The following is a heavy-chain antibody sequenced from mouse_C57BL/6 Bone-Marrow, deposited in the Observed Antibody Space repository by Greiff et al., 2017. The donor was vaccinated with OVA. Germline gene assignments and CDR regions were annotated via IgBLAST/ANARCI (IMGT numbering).Heavy chain of an antibody. CDR3: ARETGTGPYYYAMDD. D-gene: IGHD4-1*01. J-gene: IGHJ4*01. Sequence: EVQLQQSGPGMVKPSQSLSLSCTVTGYSITSGYDWHWIRHFPGNKLEWMGYIRYSGSTNYNPSLKSRTSITHDTSKNPFFLKMNSVTTEDTATYYCARETGTGPYYYAMDDWGQGTSVTVSA. V-gene: IGHV3-1*01. CDR1: GYSITSGYD. CDR2: IRYSGST.